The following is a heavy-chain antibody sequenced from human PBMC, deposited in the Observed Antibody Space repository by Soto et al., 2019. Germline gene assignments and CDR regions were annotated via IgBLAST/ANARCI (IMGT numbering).Heavy chain of an antibody. CDR2: INHSGST. Sequence: SETLSLTCAVYGGSFSGYYWSWIRQPPGKGLEWIGEINHSGSTNYNPSLKSRVTISVDTSKNQFSLKLSSVTAADTAVYYCARVVSYYYDSSGLYYFDYWGQGTLVTVS. CDR3: ARVVSYYYDSSGLYYFDY. J-gene: IGHJ4*02. D-gene: IGHD3-22*01. V-gene: IGHV4-34*01. CDR1: GGSFSGYY.